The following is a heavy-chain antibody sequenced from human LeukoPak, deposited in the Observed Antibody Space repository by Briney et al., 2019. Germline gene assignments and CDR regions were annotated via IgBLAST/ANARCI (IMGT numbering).Heavy chain of an antibody. J-gene: IGHJ4*02. V-gene: IGHV1-2*02. CDR2: INPNSGGT. CDR1: GYTFTGYY. Sequence: ASVKVSCKASGYTFTGYYIHWVRQAPGQGLEWMGWINPNSGGTNYAQKFQGRVTMTRDTSTSTAYMELSRLRFDDTAVYYCARDGGVLTAQNRDYWGQGTLVTVSS. D-gene: IGHD3-16*01. CDR3: ARDGGVLTAQNRDY.